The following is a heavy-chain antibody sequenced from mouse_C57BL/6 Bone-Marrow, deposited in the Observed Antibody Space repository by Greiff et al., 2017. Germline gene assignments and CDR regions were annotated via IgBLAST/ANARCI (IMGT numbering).Heavy chain of an antibody. CDR3: ARSQYYGRERAFAY. V-gene: IGHV1-53*01. Sequence: QVRLQQPGTELVKPGASVKLSCKASGYTFTSYWMHWVKQRPGQGLEWIGNINPSNGGTNYNEKFKSKATLTVDKSSSTAYMQLSSLTSEDSAVYYCARSQYYGRERAFAYWGQGTLVTVSA. CDR2: INPSNGGT. J-gene: IGHJ3*01. CDR1: GYTFTSYW. D-gene: IGHD1-1*01.